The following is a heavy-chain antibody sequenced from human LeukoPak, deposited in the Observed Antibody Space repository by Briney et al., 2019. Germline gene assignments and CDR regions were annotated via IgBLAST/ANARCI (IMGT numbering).Heavy chain of an antibody. Sequence: SETLSLTCTVSGGSISSSSYYWGWIRQPPGKGLEWIGSIYYSGSTYYNPSLKSRVTISVDTSKNQFSLKLSSVTAADTAVYYCANNGYSSSWYDPFDYWGQGTLVTASS. D-gene: IGHD6-13*01. V-gene: IGHV4-39*01. J-gene: IGHJ4*02. CDR3: ANNGYSSSWYDPFDY. CDR1: GGSISSSSYY. CDR2: IYYSGST.